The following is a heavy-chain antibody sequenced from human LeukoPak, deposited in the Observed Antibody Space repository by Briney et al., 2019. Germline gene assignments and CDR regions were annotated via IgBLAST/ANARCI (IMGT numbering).Heavy chain of an antibody. CDR1: EFPLSNSA. J-gene: IGHJ3*02. Sequence: PGGSLLLSCPAPEFPLSNSARDWVRRAPGRGLGYDSAISTNGGHPYYANSVKGRLTISRDNSKNVLYLQMGSLRAEDVGVYYCARGMTTVTWAFDIWGQGTMVTVSS. D-gene: IGHD4-17*01. V-gene: IGHV3-64*01. CDR2: ISTNGGHP. CDR3: ARGMTTVTWAFDI.